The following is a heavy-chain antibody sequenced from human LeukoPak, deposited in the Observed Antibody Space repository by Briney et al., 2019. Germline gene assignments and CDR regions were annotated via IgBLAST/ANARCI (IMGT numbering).Heavy chain of an antibody. CDR3: ATLLEFDYGGSPGETWYFDL. CDR1: GFTFSSHN. Sequence: PGGSLRLSCAASGFTFSSHNMNWVRQAPMKGLEWVSSIGTDGSYIYYADSVKGRFTISRDNAKNSLYLQMNSLRAEDTAVYYCATLLEFDYGGSPGETWYFDLWGRGTLVTVSS. D-gene: IGHD4-23*01. J-gene: IGHJ2*01. V-gene: IGHV3-21*01. CDR2: IGTDGSYI.